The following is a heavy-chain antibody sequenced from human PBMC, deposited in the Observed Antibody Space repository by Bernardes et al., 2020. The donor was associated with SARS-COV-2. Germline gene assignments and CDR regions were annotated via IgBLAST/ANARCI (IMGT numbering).Heavy chain of an antibody. CDR3: AKGSFGVELLHAFVI. Sequence: ASVKVSCKASGYTFTDYYMHWVRQAPGQGLEWMGWINPNSGGTNYSQKFQGRVTMTRDTSISTAYMELSRLRSDDTAIYYCAKGSFGVELLHAFVIWGQGTMVTVSS. CDR1: GYTFTDYY. D-gene: IGHD3-3*01. V-gene: IGHV1-2*02. J-gene: IGHJ3*02. CDR2: INPNSGGT.